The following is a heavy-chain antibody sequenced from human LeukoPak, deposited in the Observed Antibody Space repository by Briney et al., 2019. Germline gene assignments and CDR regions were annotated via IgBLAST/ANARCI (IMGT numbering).Heavy chain of an antibody. V-gene: IGHV3-30*18. CDR2: MSSHGSNK. J-gene: IGHJ3*02. Sequence: PGTSLRLSCAASGFTLSTYGMHWVRQAAGKGLEWVAVMSSHGSNKYYADSVKGRFTISRDNSKNTLYLQMNSLRTEDTAVYYCAKDRDDGFDIWGQGTMVSVSS. CDR1: GFTLSTYG. CDR3: AKDRDDGFDI.